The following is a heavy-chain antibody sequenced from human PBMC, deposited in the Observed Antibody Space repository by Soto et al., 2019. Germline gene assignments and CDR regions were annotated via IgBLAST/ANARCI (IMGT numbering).Heavy chain of an antibody. J-gene: IGHJ6*02. CDR3: ARDQLILPAHDFFYGSDV. V-gene: IGHV3-7*03. CDR1: GFTLSMYS. CDR2: IPQEGSDG. D-gene: IGHD2-15*01. Sequence: DVHLEESGGGLVQPGESLRLSCEVSGFTLSMYSMTWVRQAPGKGLEWVAKIPQEGSDGHYADSVKGRFTIPRDNAKNSVYLQMNSLRAEDTAVYYCARDQLILPAHDFFYGSDVWGQGAKVTVSS.